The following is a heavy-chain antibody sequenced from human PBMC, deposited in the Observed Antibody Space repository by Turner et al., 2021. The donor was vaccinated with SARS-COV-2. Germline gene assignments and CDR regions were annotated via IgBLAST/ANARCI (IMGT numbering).Heavy chain of an antibody. D-gene: IGHD6-19*01. Sequence: QLQLQESGPGLLKPSEALSPTCTVSTGSISSSAYYWGWIRQPPGKGLEWIGSFFYSGSTYYSPSLKSRITISVDTSKNKFSMNLSSVTSADTAVYYCARQVSILGRWLAPFDSWGQGTLVTVSS. V-gene: IGHV4-39*01. CDR3: ARQVSILGRWLAPFDS. CDR2: FFYSGST. CDR1: TGSISSSAYY. J-gene: IGHJ4*02.